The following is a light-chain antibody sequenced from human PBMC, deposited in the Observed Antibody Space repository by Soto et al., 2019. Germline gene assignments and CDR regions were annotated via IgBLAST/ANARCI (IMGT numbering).Light chain of an antibody. J-gene: IGKJ2*01. CDR2: DAS. V-gene: IGKV3-11*01. CDR1: QSVSSY. Sequence: EIVLTQSPATLSLSPGERATVSCRASQSVSSYLAWYQQKPGQAPRLLIYDASNRATGIPARFSGSGSGTDFPLTISSLAPEDFAVYYCQQRSNWPPYTFGQGTKLEIK. CDR3: QQRSNWPPYT.